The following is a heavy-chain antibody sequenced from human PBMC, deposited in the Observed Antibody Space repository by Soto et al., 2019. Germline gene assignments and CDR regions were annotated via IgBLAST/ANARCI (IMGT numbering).Heavy chain of an antibody. CDR1: GFNVMSYW. Sequence: GSLRLSCAVSGFNVMSYWMSWVRQAPGKGLEWVASIKDDGSEIYYLQSVRGRFTISRDSAGNALHLAMNYLSAEDTGVYFCARDIGFDYVNWGQGTLVTVSS. CDR3: ARDIGFDYVN. D-gene: IGHD3-16*01. J-gene: IGHJ4*02. V-gene: IGHV3-7*01. CDR2: IKDDGSEI.